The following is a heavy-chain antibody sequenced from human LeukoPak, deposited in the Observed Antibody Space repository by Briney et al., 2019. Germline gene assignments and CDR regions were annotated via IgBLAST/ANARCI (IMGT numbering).Heavy chain of an antibody. CDR1: GYTFTSYW. V-gene: IGHV5-51*01. D-gene: IGHD4-17*01. J-gene: IGHJ4*02. CDR2: IYPGGSDT. CDR3: ARSRDYGTDYYFDY. Sequence: GESLKISCKGSGYTFTSYWLGWVRQMPGKGLGWMGIIYPGGSDTRYSPSFQGQVTISADKSISTAFLQWSSLKASDTAMYYCARSRDYGTDYYFDYWGQGTLVTVSS.